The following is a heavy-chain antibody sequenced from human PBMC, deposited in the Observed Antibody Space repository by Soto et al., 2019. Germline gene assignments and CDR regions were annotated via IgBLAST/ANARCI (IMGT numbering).Heavy chain of an antibody. D-gene: IGHD3-22*01. J-gene: IGHJ4*02. CDR1: ASSISSAYF. CDR2: IFHTGGT. Sequence: TSETLSLTCAVSASSISSAYFWGWIRQPPGKGLEWIATIFHTGGTYYNPSLKSRVTISVDTSNNQFSLRLNSVTAADTALYFCARVVAYYYDSSGYQPKRYYFDYWGQGTLVIVSS. CDR3: ARVVAYYYDSSGYQPKRYYFDY. V-gene: IGHV4-38-2*01.